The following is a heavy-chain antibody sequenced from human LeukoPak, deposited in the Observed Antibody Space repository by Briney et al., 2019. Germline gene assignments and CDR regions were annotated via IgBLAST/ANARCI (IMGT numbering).Heavy chain of an antibody. V-gene: IGHV4-59*08. CDR3: ARQVRAAAGTNWCDP. J-gene: IGHJ5*02. D-gene: IGHD6-13*01. CDR2: IYYSGST. CDR1: GGSISSSD. Sequence: PSETLSLTCTVSGGSISSSDWSWIRQPPGKGLEWIGYIYYSGSTNSNPSLKSRVTISVDTSNNQFSLSLSSVTAADTAVYYCARQVRAAAGTNWCDPWGQGTLVTVSS.